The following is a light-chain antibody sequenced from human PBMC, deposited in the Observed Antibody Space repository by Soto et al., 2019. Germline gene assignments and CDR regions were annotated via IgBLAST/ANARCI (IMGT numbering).Light chain of an antibody. J-gene: IGLJ2*01. V-gene: IGLV2-14*03. CDR3: SSYTTTNTVL. CDR1: SSDVGAYDY. CDR2: DVS. Sequence: QSALTQPASVSGSPGQSITFSCTGTSSDVGAYDYVSWYQKQPGKAPKLIIYDVSDRPSGVSDRFSGSKSGNTASLSISGLQAEDEADYYCSSYTTTNTVLFGGGTKLTV.